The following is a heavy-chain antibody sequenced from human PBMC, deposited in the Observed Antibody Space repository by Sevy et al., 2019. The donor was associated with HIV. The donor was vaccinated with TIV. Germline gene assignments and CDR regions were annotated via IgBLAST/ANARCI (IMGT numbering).Heavy chain of an antibody. CDR2: IKSKTDGGTT. V-gene: IGHV3-15*01. Sequence: GGSLRLSCAASGFTFSNAWMSWVRQAPGKGLEWVGRIKSKTDGGTTDNAAPVKGRFTISRDDSKNTLYLQMNSLKTEDTAVYYCTTLYYDFWSGYYKGGHDAFDIWGQGTMVTVSS. D-gene: IGHD3-3*01. J-gene: IGHJ3*02. CDR1: GFTFSNAW. CDR3: TTLYYDFWSGYYKGGHDAFDI.